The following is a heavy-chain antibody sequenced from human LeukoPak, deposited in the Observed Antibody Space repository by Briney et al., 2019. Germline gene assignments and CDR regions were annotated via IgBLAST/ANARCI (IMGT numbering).Heavy chain of an antibody. V-gene: IGHV3-30*02. CDR3: AKDRALRYFDWLQPLDY. CDR2: IRYDGRNK. D-gene: IGHD3-9*01. J-gene: IGHJ4*02. Sequence: SGGSLRLSCAASGFTFSSYAMHWVRQAPGKGQEWVALIRYDGRNKYYADSVKGRFTISRDNSKNTLYLQMNSLRAEDTAVYYCAKDRALRYFDWLQPLDYWGQGTLVTVSS. CDR1: GFTFSSYA.